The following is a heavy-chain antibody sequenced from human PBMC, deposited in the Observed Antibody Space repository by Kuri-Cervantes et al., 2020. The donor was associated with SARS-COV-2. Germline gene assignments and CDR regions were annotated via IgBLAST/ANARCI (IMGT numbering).Heavy chain of an antibody. CDR2: TFYRSKWHN. J-gene: IGHJ4*02. Sequence: LRLSCAISGDSVSSNSAAWSWIRQSPSRGLEWLGRTFYRSKWHNDYAVSVKGRITNSPDTSKNQFSLRLNSVTPEDTAVYYCAGGSSGRDYWGRGTLVTVSS. D-gene: IGHD6-19*01. CDR3: AGGSSGRDY. V-gene: IGHV6-1*01. CDR1: GDSVSSNSAA.